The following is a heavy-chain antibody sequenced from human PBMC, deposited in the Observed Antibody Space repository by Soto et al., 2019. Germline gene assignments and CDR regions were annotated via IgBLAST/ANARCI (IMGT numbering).Heavy chain of an antibody. CDR3: AREGGCSGGSCYQKDYYGMDV. V-gene: IGHV3-21*01. Sequence: EVQLVESGGGLVKPGGSLRLSCAASGFTFSSYSMNWVRQAPGKGLEWVSSISSSSSYIYYADSVKGRFTISRDNAKNSLYLQMNSLGAEDTAVYYCAREGGCSGGSCYQKDYYGMDVWGQGTTVTVSS. D-gene: IGHD2-15*01. CDR1: GFTFSSYS. J-gene: IGHJ6*02. CDR2: ISSSSSYI.